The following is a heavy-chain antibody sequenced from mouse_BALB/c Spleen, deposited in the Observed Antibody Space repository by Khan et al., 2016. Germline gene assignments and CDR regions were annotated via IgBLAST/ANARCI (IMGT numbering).Heavy chain of an antibody. CDR1: GYTVTGYY. Sequence: QVQLQQPGAELARPGASVKLSCKASGYTVTGYYINWVKQRTGQGRGWIGQIYSASGNIYYSENFKGKAALTADKSSSTAYMQLSSLTSDDSEVTFCAKGGYYGDCAVDY. CDR2: IYSASGNI. D-gene: IGHD1-1*01. V-gene: IGHV1-81*01. CDR3: AKGGYYGDCAVDY. J-gene: IGHJ4*01.